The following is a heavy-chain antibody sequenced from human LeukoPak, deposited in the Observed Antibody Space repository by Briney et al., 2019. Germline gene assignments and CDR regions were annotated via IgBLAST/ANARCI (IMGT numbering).Heavy chain of an antibody. CDR1: GFTFDDYA. CDR3: AKVGGPGINYYDSSGGAFDI. Sequence: GGSLRLSCAASGFTFDDYAMHWVRQAPGRGLEWVSGISWNSGSIGYADSVKGRFTISRDNAKNSLYLQMNSLRAEDTALYYCAKVGGPGINYYDSSGGAFDIWGQGTMVTVSS. D-gene: IGHD3-22*01. J-gene: IGHJ3*02. CDR2: ISWNSGSI. V-gene: IGHV3-9*01.